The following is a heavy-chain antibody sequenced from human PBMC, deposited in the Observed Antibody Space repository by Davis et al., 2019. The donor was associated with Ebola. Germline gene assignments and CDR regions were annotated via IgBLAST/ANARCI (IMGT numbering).Heavy chain of an antibody. J-gene: IGHJ4*02. CDR3: ARDAFSLSRYDTEDH. CDR2: IWYDGSNK. CDR1: GFTFSSYG. D-gene: IGHD3-9*01. V-gene: IGHV3-33*01. Sequence: GGSLRLSCAASGFTFSSYGMHWVRQPPGKGLEWVAVIWYDGSNKYYADSVKGRFTISRDNSKNTLYLQMNSLRAEDTAIYYCARDAFSLSRYDTEDHWGQGTLVTVSP.